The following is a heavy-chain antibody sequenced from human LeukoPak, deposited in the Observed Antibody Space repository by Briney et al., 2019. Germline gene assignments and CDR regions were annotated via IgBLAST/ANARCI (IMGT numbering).Heavy chain of an antibody. CDR2: ISQDGSET. CDR3: VRDLGHSRHYFEC. V-gene: IGHV3-7*01. Sequence: GGSLRLSCAASGFTFNSFFLNWVRLTPGRELEWVACISQDGSETFYMDSVRGRFTISRDNTKNSLYLQMNSLRAEDTAVYFCVRDLGHSRHYFECWGQGALVTVSS. D-gene: IGHD7-27*01. J-gene: IGHJ4*02. CDR1: GFTFNSFF.